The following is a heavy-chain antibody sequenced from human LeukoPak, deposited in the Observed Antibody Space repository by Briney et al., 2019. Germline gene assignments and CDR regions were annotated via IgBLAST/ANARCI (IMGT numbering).Heavy chain of an antibody. CDR1: GGSISSYY. CDR2: IFYSGQT. V-gene: IGHV4-59*12. Sequence: PSETLSLTCTVSGGSISSYYWSWIRQPPGKGLEWIGPIFYSGQTYYNPSLTSRVTISVDTSKNQFSLKLRSVTAADTAVYYCARDREQQLVRFYNAFDIWGQGTMVTVSS. D-gene: IGHD6-13*01. J-gene: IGHJ3*02. CDR3: ARDREQQLVRFYNAFDI.